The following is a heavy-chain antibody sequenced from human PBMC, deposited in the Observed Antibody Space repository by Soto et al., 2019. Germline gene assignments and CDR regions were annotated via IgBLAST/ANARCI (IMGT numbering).Heavy chain of an antibody. J-gene: IGHJ6*02. V-gene: IGHV2-5*02. CDR3: VNKGCRGAGMDV. CDR2: IYCDDEK. Sequence: QITLKESGPTVVKPTQTLTLTCTFSGFSVSTSGVGVAWIRQPPGKALEWLALIYCDDEKRYSPFLQSRVTITLETSKNQAVLTMTNMDPVDTATYYGVNKGCRGAGMDVWGQGTTVTVSS. D-gene: IGHD2-15*01. CDR1: GFSVSTSGVG.